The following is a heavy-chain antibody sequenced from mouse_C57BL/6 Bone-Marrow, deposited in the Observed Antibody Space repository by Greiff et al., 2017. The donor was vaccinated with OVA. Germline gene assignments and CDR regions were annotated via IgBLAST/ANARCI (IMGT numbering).Heavy chain of an antibody. CDR3: ARRGDDYDPYYFDY. CDR1: GYTFTDYY. CDR2: IYPGSGNT. Sequence: VQLQQSGPELVRPGASVKLSCKASGYTFTDYYINWVKQRPGQGLEWIARIYPGSGNTYYNEKFKGKATLTADKSSSTAYMQRSSLTSEDSAVYVGARRGDDYDPYYFDYWGQGTTLTVSS. V-gene: IGHV1-76*01. D-gene: IGHD2-4*01. J-gene: IGHJ2*01.